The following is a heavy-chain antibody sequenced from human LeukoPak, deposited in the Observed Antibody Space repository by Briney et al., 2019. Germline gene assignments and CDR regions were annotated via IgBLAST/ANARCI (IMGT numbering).Heavy chain of an antibody. CDR1: GFAFSSYA. CDR3: AKGEAGTGSYYFDY. J-gene: IGHJ4*02. V-gene: IGHV3-23*01. Sequence: GGSLRPSCAASGFAFSSYAMSWVRQAPGKGLEWVSAIGGSGGSTYYADSVKGRFTISRDNSKNTLYLQMNSLRAEDTAVYYCAKGEAGTGSYYFDYWGQGTLVTVSS. CDR2: IGGSGGST. D-gene: IGHD6-19*01.